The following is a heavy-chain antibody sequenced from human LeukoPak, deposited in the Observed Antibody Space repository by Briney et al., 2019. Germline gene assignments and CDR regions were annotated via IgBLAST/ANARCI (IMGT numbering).Heavy chain of an antibody. Sequence: ASVKVSCKASGYTFTSYYMHWVRQAPGQGLEWMGIINPSGGSTSYAQKFQGRVTMTRDTSTSTVYMELSSLRSEDTAVYYCARGHGGTRVEVVVAAKVDYWGQGTLVTVSS. CDR1: GYTFTSYY. V-gene: IGHV1-46*01. J-gene: IGHJ4*02. D-gene: IGHD2-15*01. CDR2: INPSGGST. CDR3: ARGHGGTRVEVVVAAKVDY.